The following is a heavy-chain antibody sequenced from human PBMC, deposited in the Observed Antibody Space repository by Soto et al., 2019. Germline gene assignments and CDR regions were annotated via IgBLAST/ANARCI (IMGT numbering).Heavy chain of an antibody. D-gene: IGHD6-6*01. CDR3: ARDHTGSSGYFDY. CDR2: INPNSGGT. J-gene: IGHJ4*02. CDR1: GYTFTGYY. Sequence: ASVKVSCKASGYTFTGYYMHWVRQAPGQGLEWMGWINPNSGGTNYAQKFQGRVTMTRDTSISTAHMELSRLRTDNTAVYYCARDHTGSSGYFDYWGKGTLVTVSS. V-gene: IGHV1-2*02.